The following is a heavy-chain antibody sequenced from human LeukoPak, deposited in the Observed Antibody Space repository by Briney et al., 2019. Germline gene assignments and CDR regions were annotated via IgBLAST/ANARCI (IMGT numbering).Heavy chain of an antibody. CDR2: IYYSGST. Sequence: SETLSLTCTVSGGSIITSSYYWGWIRQPPGKGLEWIGSIYYSGSTYYNPSLKSRVTISVDTSKNQLSLKLSSVTAADTAVHYCAREGGYYYGSGIEYWGQGTLVTVSS. CDR3: AREGGYYYGSGIEY. V-gene: IGHV4-39*02. CDR1: GGSIITSSYY. J-gene: IGHJ4*02. D-gene: IGHD3-10*01.